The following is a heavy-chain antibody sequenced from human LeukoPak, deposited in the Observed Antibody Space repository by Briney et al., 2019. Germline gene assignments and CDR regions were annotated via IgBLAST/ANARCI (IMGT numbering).Heavy chain of an antibody. J-gene: IGHJ4*02. V-gene: IGHV4-39*07. CDR3: ATRKLGNDY. CDR2: IYYSGST. CDR1: GGSISSTSYY. D-gene: IGHD7-27*01. Sequence: SETLSLTCTVSGGSISSTSYYWAWIRQPPGKGLEWIGSIYYSGSTYYNPSLKSRVTISVDTSKNQFSLKLRSVTAADTAVYYCATRKLGNDYWGQGTLVTVSS.